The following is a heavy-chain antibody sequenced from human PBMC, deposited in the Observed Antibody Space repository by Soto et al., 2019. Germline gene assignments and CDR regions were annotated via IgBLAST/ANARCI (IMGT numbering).Heavy chain of an antibody. J-gene: IGHJ6*02. D-gene: IGHD4-17*01. V-gene: IGHV4-34*01. Sequence: LETLSLTCAVYGGSFSGYYWSWIRQPPGKGLEWIGEINHSGSTNYNPSLKSRVTISVDTSKNQFSLKLSSVTAADTAVYYCARDRLRWSMGGYYYGMDVWGQGTTVTVSS. CDR3: ARDRLRWSMGGYYYGMDV. CDR1: GGSFSGYY. CDR2: INHSGST.